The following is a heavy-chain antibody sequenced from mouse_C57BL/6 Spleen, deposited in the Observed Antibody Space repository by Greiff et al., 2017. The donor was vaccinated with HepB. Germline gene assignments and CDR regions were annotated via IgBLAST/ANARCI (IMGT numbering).Heavy chain of an antibody. D-gene: IGHD2-4*01. CDR3: TRYDYDVGYAMDY. V-gene: IGHV1-15*01. Sequence: VQLQQSGAELVRPGASVTLSCKASGYTFTDYEMHWVKQTPVHGLEWIGAIDPETGGTAYNQKFKGKAILTADKSSSTAYMELRSLTSEDSAVYYYTRYDYDVGYAMDYWGQGTSVTVSS. J-gene: IGHJ4*01. CDR1: GYTFTDYE. CDR2: IDPETGGT.